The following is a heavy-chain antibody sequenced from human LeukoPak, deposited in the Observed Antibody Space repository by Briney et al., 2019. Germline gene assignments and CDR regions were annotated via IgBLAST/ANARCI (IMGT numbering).Heavy chain of an antibody. D-gene: IGHD1-26*01. CDR3: ARREVGATTGLGY. CDR2: INPNSGGT. J-gene: IGHJ4*02. V-gene: IGHV1-2*02. Sequence: VASVKVSCKASGYTFTGYYMHWVRQAPGQGLEWMGWINPNSGGTDYAQKFQGRVTMTRDTSIGTAYMELSRLRSDDTAVYYCARREVGATTGLGYWGQGTLVTVSS. CDR1: GYTFTGYY.